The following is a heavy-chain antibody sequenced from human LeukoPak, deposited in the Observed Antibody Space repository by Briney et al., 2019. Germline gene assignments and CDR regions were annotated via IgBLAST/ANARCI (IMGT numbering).Heavy chain of an antibody. D-gene: IGHD1-26*01. CDR3: AHTGGSYPWFPFDY. J-gene: IGHJ4*02. CDR2: INPSGGST. Sequence: GESLKISCKASGYTFTSYYMHWVRQAPGQGLEWMGIINPSGGSTSYAQKFQGRVTMTRDMSTSTVYMELSSLRSEDTAVYYCAHTGGSYPWFPFDYWGQGTLVTVSS. V-gene: IGHV1-46*01. CDR1: GYTFTSYY.